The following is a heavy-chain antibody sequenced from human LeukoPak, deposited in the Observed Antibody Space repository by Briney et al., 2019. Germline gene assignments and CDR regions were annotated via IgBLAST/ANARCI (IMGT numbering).Heavy chain of an antibody. V-gene: IGHV4-34*01. J-gene: IGHJ5*02. CDR3: ATSSSYSSGIPSNWFDP. CDR2: INDNGRI. CDR1: GGSFSGYY. Sequence: SETLSLTCAVYGGSFSGYYWSWIRQPPGKGLEWIGEINDNGRINYNPSLKSRVTISVDTSKKQFSLNLSSVTAADTAVYYCATSSSYSSGIPSNWFDPWGQGTLVTVSS. D-gene: IGHD6-19*01.